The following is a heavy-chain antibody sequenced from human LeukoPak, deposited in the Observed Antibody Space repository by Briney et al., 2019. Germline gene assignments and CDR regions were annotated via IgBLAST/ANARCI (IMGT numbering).Heavy chain of an antibody. Sequence: GRCPSLSCALSVVTSSGYNIASGRQAPGKGVEWLTTADRAVVATEYTPSVRGRFTLFKDNTQTSISLQMNSLSAEDTAVYFCVTEYWWRFDHWGPGILVTVSS. CDR1: VVTSSGYN. J-gene: IGHJ4*02. CDR2: ADRAVVAT. CDR3: VTEYWWRFDH. V-gene: IGHV3-21*01. D-gene: IGHD2-15*01.